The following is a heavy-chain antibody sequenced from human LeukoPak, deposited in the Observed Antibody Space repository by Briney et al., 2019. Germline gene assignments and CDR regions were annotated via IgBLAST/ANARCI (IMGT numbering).Heavy chain of an antibody. Sequence: KPSETLSLTCAVYGGSFSGYYWSWIRQPPGKGLEWIGEINHSGSTNYNPSLKSRVTISVDTSKNQFSLKLSSVTAADTAVYYCARYTGYSSGWSYKDIWGQGTMVTVSS. V-gene: IGHV4-34*01. D-gene: IGHD6-19*01. CDR2: INHSGST. CDR1: GGSFSGYY. CDR3: ARYTGYSSGWSYKDI. J-gene: IGHJ3*02.